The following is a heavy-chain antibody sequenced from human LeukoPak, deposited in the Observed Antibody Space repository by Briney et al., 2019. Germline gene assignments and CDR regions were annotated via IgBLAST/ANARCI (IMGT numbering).Heavy chain of an antibody. CDR2: ISGSGGST. V-gene: IGHV3-23*01. CDR1: GFTFSSYG. J-gene: IGHJ6*03. Sequence: HTGGTLRLSCAASGFTFSSYGMSWVRQAPGKGLEWVSAISGSGGSTYYADSVKGRFTISRDNSKNTLYLQMNSLRAEDTAVYYCARRGPSGYRYMDVWGKGTTVTVSS. D-gene: IGHD5-18*01. CDR3: ARRGPSGYRYMDV.